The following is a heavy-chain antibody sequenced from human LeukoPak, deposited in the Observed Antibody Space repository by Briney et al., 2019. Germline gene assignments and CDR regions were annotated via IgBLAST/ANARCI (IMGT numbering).Heavy chain of an antibody. CDR3: AKDQPGYSSGWPPFVYYYYGMDV. Sequence: GGSLRLSCAASGFTFSSYAMSWVRQAPGKGLEWVSAISGSGGSTYYADSVKGRFTISRDNSKNTLYLQMNSLRAEDTAVYYCAKDQPGYSSGWPPFVYYYYGMDVWGQGTTVTVSS. CDR2: ISGSGGST. V-gene: IGHV3-23*01. D-gene: IGHD6-19*01. CDR1: GFTFSSYA. J-gene: IGHJ6*02.